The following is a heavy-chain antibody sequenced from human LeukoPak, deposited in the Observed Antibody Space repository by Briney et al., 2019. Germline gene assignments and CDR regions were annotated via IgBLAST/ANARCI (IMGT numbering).Heavy chain of an antibody. CDR1: GFTFSSYW. CDR2: INSDGRKT. CDR3: ARSGREGAFDI. D-gene: IGHD1-26*01. Sequence: GGSLRLSCAASGFTFSSYWMHWVRQAPGKGLVWVSRINSDGRKTTYADSVKGRFTISRDNAKNTLYLKVNSLRSEDTAVHYCARSGREGAFDIWGHGTMVTVSS. V-gene: IGHV3-74*01. J-gene: IGHJ3*02.